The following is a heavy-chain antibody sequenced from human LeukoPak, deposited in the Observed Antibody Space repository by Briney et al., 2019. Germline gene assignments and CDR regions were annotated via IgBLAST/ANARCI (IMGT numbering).Heavy chain of an antibody. Sequence: ASVKVSCKASGYTFTRYYMHWVRQAPGHRLEWMGWINPNSGVTNYAQKFQGRVTMTRDTSISTAHMELSRLRSDDTAVYYCARDSNDSSGYYYVPSTDYWGQGTLVTVSS. J-gene: IGHJ4*02. CDR3: ARDSNDSSGYYYVPSTDY. V-gene: IGHV1-2*02. CDR2: INPNSGVT. D-gene: IGHD3-22*01. CDR1: GYTFTRYY.